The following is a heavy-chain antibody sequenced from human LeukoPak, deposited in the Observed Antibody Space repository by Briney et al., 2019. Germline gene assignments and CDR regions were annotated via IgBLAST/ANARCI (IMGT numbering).Heavy chain of an antibody. J-gene: IGHJ4*02. D-gene: IGHD6-13*01. V-gene: IGHV4-59*01. CDR2: IYYSGST. Sequence: NPSETLSLTCTVSGGSISSYNWSWIRQPPGKGLEWIGYIYYSGSTNYNPSLKSRVTISVDTSKNQFSLKLSSVTAADTAVYYCARDQDSSFDYWGQGTLVTVSS. CDR3: ARDQDSSFDY. CDR1: GGSISSYN.